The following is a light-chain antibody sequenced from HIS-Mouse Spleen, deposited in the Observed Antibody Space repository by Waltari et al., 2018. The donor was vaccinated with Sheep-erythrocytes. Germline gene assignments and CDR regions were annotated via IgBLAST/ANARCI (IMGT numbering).Light chain of an antibody. V-gene: IGLV2-14*01. Sequence: QSALTQPASVSGSPGQSITISCTGTSSDVGGYNDVSWYQQQPGKAPKLMIYEVSNRPSGVSNRFSGSKSGNTASLTISGLQAEDEADYYCSSYTSSSTPVVFGGGTKLTVL. CDR3: SSYTSSSTPVV. J-gene: IGLJ2*01. CDR1: SSDVGGYND. CDR2: EVS.